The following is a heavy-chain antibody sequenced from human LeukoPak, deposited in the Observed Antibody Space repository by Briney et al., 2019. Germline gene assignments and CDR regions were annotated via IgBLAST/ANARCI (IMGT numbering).Heavy chain of an antibody. D-gene: IGHD3-10*01. CDR3: ARAREDPGIDY. CDR2: MNPNSGNT. J-gene: IGHJ4*02. Sequence: ASVKVSCKASGYTFTSYGINWVRQATGQGLEWMGWMNPNSGNTGYAQKFQGRVTITRNTSISTAYMELSSLRSEDTAVYYCARAREDPGIDYWGQGTLVTVSS. V-gene: IGHV1-8*03. CDR1: GYTFTSYG.